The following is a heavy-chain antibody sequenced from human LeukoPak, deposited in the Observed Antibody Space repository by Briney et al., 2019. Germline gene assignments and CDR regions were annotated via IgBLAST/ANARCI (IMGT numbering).Heavy chain of an antibody. Sequence: SVKVSCKASGGTFSNYAISWVRQAPGQGLEWMGGIIPIFGTANYAQKLQDRVTLSMEESTSTAYMELSSLRSEDTAVYYCARGPTDYYTDVWGTGTTVTVSS. CDR2: IIPIFGTA. CDR1: GGTFSNYA. V-gene: IGHV1-69*05. J-gene: IGHJ6*03. CDR3: ARGPTDYYTDV.